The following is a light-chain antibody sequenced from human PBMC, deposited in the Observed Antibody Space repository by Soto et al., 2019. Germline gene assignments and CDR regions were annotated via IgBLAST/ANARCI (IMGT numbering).Light chain of an antibody. V-gene: IGKV2-30*01. CDR3: VRGTHWPWT. CDR2: QVS. J-gene: IGKJ1*01. CDR1: QGLVYSDGNTF. Sequence: DVVMTQSPLSLSVTLGQPASISCRSSQGLVYSDGNTFLNWFHQRPGQAPRRLIYQVSNRDSGVPDRFSGSGSGTDYTLTISRVEAEDVGIYYCVRGTHWPWTFGQGTKVEI.